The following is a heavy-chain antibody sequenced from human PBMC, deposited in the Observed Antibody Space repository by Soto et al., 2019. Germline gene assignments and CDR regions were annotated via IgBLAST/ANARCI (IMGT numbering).Heavy chain of an antibody. J-gene: IGHJ3*02. Sequence: GESLKISCAASGFTFSSYSMNWVRQAPGKGLEWVSYISSSSSTIYYADSVKGRFTISRDNAKNSLYLQMNSLRDEDTAVYYCARDRGGGDYYDSSGYYRHQYDAFDIWGQGTMVTVSS. D-gene: IGHD3-22*01. CDR2: ISSSSSTI. V-gene: IGHV3-48*02. CDR3: ARDRGGGDYYDSSGYYRHQYDAFDI. CDR1: GFTFSSYS.